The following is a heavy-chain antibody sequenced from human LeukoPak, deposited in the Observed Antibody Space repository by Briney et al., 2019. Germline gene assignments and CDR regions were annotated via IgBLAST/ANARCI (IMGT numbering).Heavy chain of an antibody. Sequence: GGSLRLSCAASGFTFSSYAMHWVRQAPGKGLEWVAVISYDGSNKYYADSVKGRFTISRDNAKNSLYLQMNNLRAEDTAVFYCARDLHLDYWGQGTLVTVSS. CDR3: ARDLHLDY. CDR1: GFTFSSYA. V-gene: IGHV3-30-3*01. CDR2: ISYDGSNK. J-gene: IGHJ4*02.